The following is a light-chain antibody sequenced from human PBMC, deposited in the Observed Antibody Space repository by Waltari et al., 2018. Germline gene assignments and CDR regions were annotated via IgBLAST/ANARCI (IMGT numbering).Light chain of an antibody. CDR1: QSVSKY. J-gene: IGKJ1*01. V-gene: IGKV3-20*01. CDR2: DAS. CDR3: QKYGTLPAT. Sequence: EIVLTQSPGTLSLSPGERATLSCRASQSVSKYLAWYQQKPGQAPRLFIYDASTRATGIPDRFSGSGWGTDFSLTISRLEPEDFAVYYCQKYGTLPATFGQGTKVQ.